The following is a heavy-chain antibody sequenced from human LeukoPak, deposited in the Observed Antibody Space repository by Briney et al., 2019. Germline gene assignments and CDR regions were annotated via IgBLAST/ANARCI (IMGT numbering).Heavy chain of an antibody. V-gene: IGHV4-34*01. CDR2: INHSGST. D-gene: IGHD6-13*01. CDR1: GGSISSYY. J-gene: IGHJ4*02. Sequence: SETLSLTCTVSGGSISSYYWSWIRQPPGKGLEWIGEINHSGSTNYNPSLKSRVTISVDTSKNQFSLKLSSVTAADTAVYYCARSHHFARYSSSSYTSGAFDYWGQGTLVTVSS. CDR3: ARSHHFARYSSSSYTSGAFDY.